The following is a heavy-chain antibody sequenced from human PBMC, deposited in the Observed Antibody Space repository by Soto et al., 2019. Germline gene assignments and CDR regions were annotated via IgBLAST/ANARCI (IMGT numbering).Heavy chain of an antibody. D-gene: IGHD6-13*01. CDR2: VYPSRST. CDR3: ARGNGSRLLDS. Sequence: QVQLQQSGSGLVKPSQTLSLTCTVSGDSIRSLKISWDWMRQAPGRALEWIGYVYPSRSTYYNPSLGGRLTLSVDRSKNQFSLKLTSVTDADTAVYYCARGNGSRLLDSWGQGTLVTFSS. J-gene: IGHJ4*02. CDR1: GDSIRSLKIS. V-gene: IGHV4-30-2*01.